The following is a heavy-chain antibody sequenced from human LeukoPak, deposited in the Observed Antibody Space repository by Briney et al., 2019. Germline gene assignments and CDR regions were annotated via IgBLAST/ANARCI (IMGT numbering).Heavy chain of an antibody. V-gene: IGHV4-4*07. CDR2: IYTSGST. CDR1: GGSIGSYY. D-gene: IGHD4-17*01. J-gene: IGHJ6*03. Sequence: SETLSLTCTVSGGSIGSYYWSWIRQPAGKGLEWIGRIYTSGSTNYNPSLKSRVTMSVDTSKNQFSLKLSSVTAADTAVYYCAREAVMTTVTTRYYYYYMDVWGKGTTVTVSS. CDR3: AREAVMTTVTTRYYYYYMDV.